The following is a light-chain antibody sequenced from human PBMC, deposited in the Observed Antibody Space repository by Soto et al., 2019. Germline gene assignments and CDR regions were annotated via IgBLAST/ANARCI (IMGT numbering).Light chain of an antibody. CDR3: QQSYRDPIT. CDR1: QGISTY. V-gene: IGKV1-39*01. CDR2: DAS. Sequence: IRITQSPSSLSASTGERVTITCRASQGISTYLNWYQKKPGKAPNLLIYDASRLQSGVPSRFSGSGGGTDFTLSISSVQPEDFATYFCQQSYRDPITFGQGTRLETK. J-gene: IGKJ5*01.